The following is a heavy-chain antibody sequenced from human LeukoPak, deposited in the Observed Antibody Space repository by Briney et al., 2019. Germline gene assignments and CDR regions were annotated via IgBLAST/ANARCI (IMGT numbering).Heavy chain of an antibody. Sequence: GRSLRLSCAASGFTFSSYGMHWVRQAPGKGLEWVAVISYDGSNKYYADSVKGRFTISRDNSKNTLYLQMNSLRAEDTAVYYCAKDDYDILTGYYGATPYWGQGTLVTVSS. V-gene: IGHV3-30*18. D-gene: IGHD3-9*01. CDR1: GFTFSSYG. CDR2: ISYDGSNK. CDR3: AKDDYDILTGYYGATPY. J-gene: IGHJ4*02.